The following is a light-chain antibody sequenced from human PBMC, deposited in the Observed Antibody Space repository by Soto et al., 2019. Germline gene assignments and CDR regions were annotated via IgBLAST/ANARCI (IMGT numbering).Light chain of an antibody. CDR1: INDVGGYNY. CDR2: EVT. J-gene: IGLJ3*02. Sequence: QSALTQPPSASGSPGQSVTISCTGTINDVGGYNYVSWYQQLPGKAPKLMIYEVTKRPSGVPDRFSDSKSGNTASLTVSGLQAEDEADYYCCSYAGSNSLGVFGGGTKLTVL. V-gene: IGLV2-8*01. CDR3: CSYAGSNSLGV.